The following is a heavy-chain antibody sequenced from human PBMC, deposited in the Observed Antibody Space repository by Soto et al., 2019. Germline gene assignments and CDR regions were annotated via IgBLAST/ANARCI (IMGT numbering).Heavy chain of an antibody. Sequence: GGSLRLSCAASGFRFDECNMHWVRQAPGKGLEWLSLITWNGANTYYADSVKGRFTISRDGTTKSVSLQMTSLKREDTGLYYCARETLSYGSALDVWGQGTTVTASS. J-gene: IGHJ6*02. D-gene: IGHD3-16*01. CDR1: GFRFDECN. CDR3: ARETLSYGSALDV. V-gene: IGHV3-43*01. CDR2: ITWNGANT.